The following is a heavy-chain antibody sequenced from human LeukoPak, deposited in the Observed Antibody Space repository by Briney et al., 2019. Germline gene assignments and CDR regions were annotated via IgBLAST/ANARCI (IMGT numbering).Heavy chain of an antibody. CDR2: IYYTGST. D-gene: IGHD3-9*01. J-gene: IGHJ5*02. CDR1: GGSISYYY. CDR3: ARGGTSTDILSFDP. Sequence: PSETLSLTCTVSGGSISYYYWTWIRQSPGKGLEWIGQIYYTGSTYYNPSLKRRVTISVDTSRNQFSLNLTSVTAADTAVYYCARGGTSTDILSFDPWGQGTLVTVSS. V-gene: IGHV4-59*13.